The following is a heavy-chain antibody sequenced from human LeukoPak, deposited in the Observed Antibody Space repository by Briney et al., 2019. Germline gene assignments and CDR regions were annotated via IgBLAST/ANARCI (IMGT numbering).Heavy chain of an antibody. Sequence: GGSLRLSCAASGFIFSGYSMHWVRQTPGKGLEGLSTISSSSTYIFYADSVKGRFTISRDNAKNSLYLQMNSLRADDTAVYYCAREGGWGQGTLVTVSS. J-gene: IGHJ4*02. D-gene: IGHD3-16*01. V-gene: IGHV3-21*01. CDR2: ISSSSTYI. CDR3: AREGG. CDR1: GFIFSGYS.